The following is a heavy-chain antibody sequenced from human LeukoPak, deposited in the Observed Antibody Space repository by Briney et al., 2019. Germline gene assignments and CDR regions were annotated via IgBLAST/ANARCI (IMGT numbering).Heavy chain of an antibody. Sequence: PSGTLSLTCTVSGGSISSYYWSWIRQPPGKGLEWIGYIYYSGSTNYNPSLKSRVTISVDTSKNQFSLKLSSVTAADTAVYYCARATDYYDSSGHLASWGQGTLVTVSS. D-gene: IGHD3-22*01. J-gene: IGHJ4*02. CDR1: GGSISSYY. CDR3: ARATDYYDSSGHLAS. CDR2: IYYSGST. V-gene: IGHV4-59*01.